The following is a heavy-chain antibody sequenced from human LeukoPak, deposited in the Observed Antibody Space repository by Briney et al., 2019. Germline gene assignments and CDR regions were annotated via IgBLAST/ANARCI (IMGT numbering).Heavy chain of an antibody. CDR2: MNPNSGNT. CDR3: ARERWIQLWPIGYMDV. J-gene: IGHJ6*03. V-gene: IGHV1-8*01. D-gene: IGHD5-18*01. CDR1: GYTFTSYD. Sequence: ASVKVSCKASGYTFTSYDINWVRQATGQGLEWMGWMNPNSGNTGYAQKFQGRVTMTRNTSISTAYMELSSLRAEDTAVYYCARERWIQLWPIGYMDVWGKGTTVTVSS.